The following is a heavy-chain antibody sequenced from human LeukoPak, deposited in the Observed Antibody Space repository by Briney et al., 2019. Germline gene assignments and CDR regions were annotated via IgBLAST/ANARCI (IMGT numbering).Heavy chain of an antibody. CDR3: ARGRVYGDYVRDFDY. Sequence: QPGGSLRLSCAASGFTFSDYEVNWVRQAPGKGLEWVSYISSSGRTIYYADSVKGRFTISRDNAKNSLYLQMNSLRVEDTAVYYCARGRVYGDYVRDFDYWGQGTLVTVSS. CDR2: ISSSGRTI. V-gene: IGHV3-48*03. D-gene: IGHD4-17*01. CDR1: GFTFSDYE. J-gene: IGHJ4*02.